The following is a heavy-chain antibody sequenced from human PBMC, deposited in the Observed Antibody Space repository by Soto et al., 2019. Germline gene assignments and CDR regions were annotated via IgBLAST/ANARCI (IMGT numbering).Heavy chain of an antibody. CDR1: GFTFSSYA. D-gene: IGHD3-10*01. V-gene: IGHV3-23*01. Sequence: PVGSLRLSCAASGFTFSSYAMSWVRQAPGKGLEWVSTISGSGGSTYYADSVKGRFTISRDSSKNTLYLQMNSLRAEDTAVYYCAKHMVRGVISAWSAFDIWGQGTMVTVSS. CDR3: AKHMVRGVISAWSAFDI. J-gene: IGHJ3*02. CDR2: ISGSGGST.